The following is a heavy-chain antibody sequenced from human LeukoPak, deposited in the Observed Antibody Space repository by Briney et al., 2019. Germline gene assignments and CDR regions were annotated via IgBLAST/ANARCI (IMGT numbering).Heavy chain of an antibody. V-gene: IGHV1-18*01. J-gene: IGHJ6*03. CDR3: ARGRGYCSSTSCPAHYMDV. CDR2: ISAYNGNT. CDR1: GYTFTSYG. Sequence: ASVKVSCKASGYTFTSYGISWVRQAPGQGLEWMGWISAYNGNTNYAQKLQGRVTMTTDTSTSTAYMELRSLRSDDTAVYYCARGRGYCSSTSCPAHYMDVWGKGTTVTVSS. D-gene: IGHD2-2*01.